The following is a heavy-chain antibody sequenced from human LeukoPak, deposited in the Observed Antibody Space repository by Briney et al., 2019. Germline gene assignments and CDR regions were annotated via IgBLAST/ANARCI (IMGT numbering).Heavy chain of an antibody. J-gene: IGHJ6*02. CDR3: AKGVYGSGSYYPQYYYYGMDV. CDR2: ISGSGDNT. CDR1: GFSFSTHA. D-gene: IGHD3-10*01. V-gene: IGHV3-23*01. Sequence: GGSLRLSCAASGFSFSTHAMGWVRQAPGKGLEWVSVISGSGDNTYQADSVKGRFIISRDNSKNTLYLQMNSLRAEDTAVYYCAKGVYGSGSYYPQYYYYGMDVWGQGTTVTVSS.